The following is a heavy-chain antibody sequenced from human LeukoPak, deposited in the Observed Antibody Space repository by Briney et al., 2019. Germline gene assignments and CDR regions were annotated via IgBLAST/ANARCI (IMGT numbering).Heavy chain of an antibody. J-gene: IGHJ3*02. CDR1: GFTVSSNY. CDR2: IYSGGST. D-gene: IGHD6-19*01. Sequence: GGSLRLSCAASGFTVSSNYMSWVRQAPGKGLEWVSVIYSGGSTYYADSVKGRFTISRDNSKNTLYLQMNSLRAEDTAVYYCARGGVQHWLVSGDAFDIWGQGTMVTVSS. V-gene: IGHV3-53*01. CDR3: ARGGVQHWLVSGDAFDI.